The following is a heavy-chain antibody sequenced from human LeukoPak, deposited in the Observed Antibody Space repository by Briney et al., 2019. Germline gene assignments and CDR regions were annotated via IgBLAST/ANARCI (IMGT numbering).Heavy chain of an antibody. V-gene: IGHV3-30*04. CDR3: ARGDRYNNRWPPAWFDP. CDR2: TSYDGNTN. J-gene: IGHJ5*02. D-gene: IGHD6-19*01. Sequence: GGSLRLSCVASGFSFNTYSMHWVRQPPGKGLEWAGFTSYDGNTNYYADSVKGRFTISRDNSRNTLYLQMNSLRPDDTAVYWCARGDRYNNRWPPAWFDPWGQGTLVIVSS. CDR1: GFSFNTYS.